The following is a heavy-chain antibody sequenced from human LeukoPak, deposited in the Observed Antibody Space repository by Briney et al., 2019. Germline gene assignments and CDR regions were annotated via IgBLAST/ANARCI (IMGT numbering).Heavy chain of an antibody. CDR3: ARGPRGYCNSNNCYFNY. CDR2: ISSSSNTI. Sequence: TGGSLRLSCAASGFTFSNAWMSWVRQAPGKGLEWVSYISSSSNTIYYADSVKGRFTISRDNPKNSLYLQMNSLRAEDTAVYYCARGPRGYCNSNNCYFNYWGQGTLVTVSS. V-gene: IGHV3-48*01. D-gene: IGHD2-2*01. CDR1: GFTFSNAW. J-gene: IGHJ4*02.